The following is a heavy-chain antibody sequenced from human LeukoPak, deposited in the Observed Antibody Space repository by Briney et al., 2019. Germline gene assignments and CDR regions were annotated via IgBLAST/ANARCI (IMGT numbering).Heavy chain of an antibody. J-gene: IGHJ4*02. CDR1: GLTVSICT. Sequence: GKSLRLSCAASGLTVSICTMHWVRQASGKGLEWVALISYDGSNKYYADSVKGRFTISRDNSKSTLYLQMNSLRAEDTAVYYCARAVGDCSGGSCYSELDYWGQGALVTVSS. D-gene: IGHD2-15*01. CDR2: ISYDGSNK. V-gene: IGHV3-30*01. CDR3: ARAVGDCSGGSCYSELDY.